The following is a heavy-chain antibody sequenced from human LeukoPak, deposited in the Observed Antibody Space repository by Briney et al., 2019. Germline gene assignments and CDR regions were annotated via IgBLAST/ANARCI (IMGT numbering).Heavy chain of an antibody. CDR3: AKDVSLGYCSGGSCSAHFDH. D-gene: IGHD2-15*01. J-gene: IGHJ4*02. V-gene: IGHV3-9*03. CDR2: ISWNSGTI. Sequence: GSSLRLPCAASGFTFDDYAMHWVRQAPGKGLEWVSGISWNSGTIGYAGSVKGRFTISRDNAKNSLYLQMHSLRAEDMALYYCAKDVSLGYCSGGSCSAHFDHWGQGTLVTVSS. CDR1: GFTFDDYA.